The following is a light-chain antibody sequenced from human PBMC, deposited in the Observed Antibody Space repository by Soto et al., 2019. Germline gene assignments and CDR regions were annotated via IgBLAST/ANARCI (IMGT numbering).Light chain of an antibody. V-gene: IGLV2-8*01. CDR2: EVS. Sequence: QSALTQPPSASGSPGQSVTISCTGTSSDVGGYNYVSWYQQHPGKAPKLMIYEVSNRPSGVPDRFSGSKSGNTASLNVSGLQAEDEADYYCSSYSGSNNLVFVGGTKLTVL. J-gene: IGLJ2*01. CDR3: SSYSGSNNLV. CDR1: SSDVGGYNY.